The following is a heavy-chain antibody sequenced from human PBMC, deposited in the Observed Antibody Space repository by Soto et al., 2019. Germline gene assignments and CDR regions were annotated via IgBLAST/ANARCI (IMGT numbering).Heavy chain of an antibody. CDR2: IDPSDSYV. J-gene: IGHJ4*02. V-gene: IGHV5-10-1*01. Sequence: GEPMQNTCQASGYSFTAYWITWVRQMPGKGLEWMATIDPSDSYVDYSPSFRGHVTFSVDRSITTVYLQWNSLKASDSAMYFCTRRASSSFYHFDFWGQGALVTVSS. CDR1: GYSFTAYW. CDR3: TRRASSSFYHFDF. D-gene: IGHD2-2*01.